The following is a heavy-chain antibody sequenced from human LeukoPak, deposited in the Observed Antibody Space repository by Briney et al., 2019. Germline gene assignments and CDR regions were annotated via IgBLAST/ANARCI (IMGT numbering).Heavy chain of an antibody. J-gene: IGHJ4*02. CDR1: GLNFSVYY. D-gene: IGHD3-3*01. CDR2: ISKTGTTI. V-gene: IGHV3-11*01. Sequence: GGSLRLSCAASGLNFSVYYMTWIRQAPGNGLEAPGNGLEWLSHISKTGTTIYYADSVKGRFTISRDNAKSSLYLHMNSLRADDTAVYYCVAGVALDYWGQGALVTVSS. CDR3: VAGVALDY.